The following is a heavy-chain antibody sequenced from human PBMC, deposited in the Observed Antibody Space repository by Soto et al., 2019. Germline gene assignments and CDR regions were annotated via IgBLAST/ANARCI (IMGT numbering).Heavy chain of an antibody. D-gene: IGHD5-18*01. CDR3: ARGNGYSYGAFFDY. CDR1: GFTFSAYP. CDR2: IWYDGSDK. V-gene: IGHV3-33*01. J-gene: IGHJ4*02. Sequence: GGSLRLSCAASGFTFSAYPMHWVRQAPGKGLEWVTLIWYDGSDKYYADSVKGRFTISRDDSKNTLYLQMDSLRAEDTAVYFCARGNGYSYGAFFDYWGQGALVTVSS.